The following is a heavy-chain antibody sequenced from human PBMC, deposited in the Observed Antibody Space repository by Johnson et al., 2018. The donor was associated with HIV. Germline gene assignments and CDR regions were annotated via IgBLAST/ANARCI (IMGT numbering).Heavy chain of an antibody. CDR3: ARETGFAIFGVVKLNAFDI. CDR1: GFTFSSYD. Sequence: VQLVESGGGLVQPGGSLRLSCAASGFTFSSYDMHWVRQATGKGLEWVSAIGTAGDTYYPGSVKGRFTISSENAKNSLYLQMNSLRAEDTALYYCARETGFAIFGVVKLNAFDIWGQGTMVTVFS. D-gene: IGHD3-3*01. V-gene: IGHV3-13*01. J-gene: IGHJ3*02. CDR2: IGTAGDT.